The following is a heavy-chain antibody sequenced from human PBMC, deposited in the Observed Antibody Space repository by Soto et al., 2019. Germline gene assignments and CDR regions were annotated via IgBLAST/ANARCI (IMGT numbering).Heavy chain of an antibody. Sequence: QVQLVQSGAEVKKPGASVKVSCKASGYTFTGYYMHWVRQAPGQGLVWMGWINPNSGGTNYAQKFQGRVTMTRDTAISTDYMELSRLRTDDTAVYYWARGPYSKRGVDDWGQGTLVTVSS. CDR3: ARGPYSKRGVDD. V-gene: IGHV1-2*02. D-gene: IGHD2-15*01. CDR2: INPNSGGT. J-gene: IGHJ4*02. CDR1: GYTFTGYY.